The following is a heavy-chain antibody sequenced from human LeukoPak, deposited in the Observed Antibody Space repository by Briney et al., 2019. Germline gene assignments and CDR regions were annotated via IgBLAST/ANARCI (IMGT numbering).Heavy chain of an antibody. V-gene: IGHV3-53*01. CDR3: AKSVYHSGNY. J-gene: IGHJ4*02. CDR1: GFTVSTTY. Sequence: GGSLRLSCAASGFTVSTTYMNRVRQAPGKGLEWVSILYSGSDTYYADSVKGRFTVSRDNSKNTLSLQMDSLRAEDTAVYYCAKSVYHSGNYWGQGTLVTVSS. CDR2: LYSGSDT. D-gene: IGHD3-10*01.